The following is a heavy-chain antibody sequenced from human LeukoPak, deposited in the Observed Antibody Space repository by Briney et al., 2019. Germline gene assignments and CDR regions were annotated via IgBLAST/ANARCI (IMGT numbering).Heavy chain of an antibody. V-gene: IGHV3-23*01. CDR2: FSGSGGST. CDR1: GFSFSSYA. Sequence: GGSLRLSCAASGFSFSSYAMSWVRQAPGKGLEWVSSFSGSGGSTYYADSVKGRFTISRDNSKNTLYLQMISLGAEDTAVYYCAKSGYNRFDYWGQGTLVTVSS. J-gene: IGHJ4*02. CDR3: AKSGYNRFDY. D-gene: IGHD5-24*01.